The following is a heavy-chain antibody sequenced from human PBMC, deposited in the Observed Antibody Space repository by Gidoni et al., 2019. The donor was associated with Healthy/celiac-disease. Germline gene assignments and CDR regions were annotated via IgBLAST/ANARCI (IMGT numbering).Heavy chain of an antibody. J-gene: IGHJ5*02. CDR1: GFTFSSSG. CDR3: AKAGGDDFWSGYYVSSWFDP. Sequence: QVQLVASGGGVVQPGRSLRLSCAASGFTFSSSGMHWVRQAPGKGLEWVAVISYDGSNKYYADSVKGRFTISRDNSKNTLYLQMNSLRAEDTAVYYCAKAGGDDFWSGYYVSSWFDPWGQGTLVTVSS. D-gene: IGHD3-3*01. CDR2: ISYDGSNK. V-gene: IGHV3-30*18.